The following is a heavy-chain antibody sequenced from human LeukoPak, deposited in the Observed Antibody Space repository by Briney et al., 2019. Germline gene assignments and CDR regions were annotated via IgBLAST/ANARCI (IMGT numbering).Heavy chain of an antibody. CDR2: ISFSGGNT. D-gene: IGHD5-24*01. CDR3: ARAVGWLQSLDY. J-gene: IGHJ4*02. Sequence: GGSLRLSCAASGFTFSGSAMSWVRQAPGKGLEWVSLISFSGGNTYYADSVKGRFTISRDNAKNSLYLQMNSLRDEDTAVYYCARAVGWLQSLDYWGQGTLVTVSS. CDR1: GFTFSGSA. V-gene: IGHV3-23*01.